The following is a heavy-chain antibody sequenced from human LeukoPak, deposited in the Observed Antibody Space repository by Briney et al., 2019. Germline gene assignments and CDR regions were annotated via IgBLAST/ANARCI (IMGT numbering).Heavy chain of an antibody. CDR1: TDSFSSYY. CDR3: ARAPCGGDCYSPDYWYFDL. Sequence: PETLSLTCTVSTDSFSSYYWSWIRQPPGKGLEWIGYISYIGNTNYNPSLKGRLTISIDTSKKHFSLKLRSVTAADTAIYYCARAPCGGDCYSPDYWYFDLWGRGTLVSVSS. V-gene: IGHV4-59*01. D-gene: IGHD2-21*02. CDR2: ISYIGNT. J-gene: IGHJ2*01.